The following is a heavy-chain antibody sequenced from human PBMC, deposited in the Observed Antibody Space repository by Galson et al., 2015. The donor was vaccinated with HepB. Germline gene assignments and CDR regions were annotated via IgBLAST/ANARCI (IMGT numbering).Heavy chain of an antibody. J-gene: IGHJ6*02. D-gene: IGHD6-13*01. CDR1: GYTFTSYA. CDR3: ARAGRAAAPKYYYYYYGMDV. Sequence: SVKVSCKASGYTFTSYAMHWVRQAPGQRLEWMGWINAGNGNTKYSQKFQGRVTITRDTSASTAYMELSSLRSEDTAAYYCARAGRAAAPKYYYYYYGMDVWGQGTTVTVSS. V-gene: IGHV1-3*01. CDR2: INAGNGNT.